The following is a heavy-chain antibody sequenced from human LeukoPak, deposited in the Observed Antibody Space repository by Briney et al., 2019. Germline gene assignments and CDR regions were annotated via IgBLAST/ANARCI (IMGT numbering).Heavy chain of an antibody. CDR1: GGSISSYY. Sequence: PSETLSLTCTVSGGSISSYYWSWIRKPPGKGLEWIGYIYYSGSTNYNPSLKSRVTISVDTSKNQFSLKLSAVTAADTAVYYCARDTGEEPLFWFDPWGQGTLVTVSS. CDR3: ARDTGEEPLFWFDP. J-gene: IGHJ5*02. CDR2: IYYSGST. V-gene: IGHV4-59*01. D-gene: IGHD1-26*01.